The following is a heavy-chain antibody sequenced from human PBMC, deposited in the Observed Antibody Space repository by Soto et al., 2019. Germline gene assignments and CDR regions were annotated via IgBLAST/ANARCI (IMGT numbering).Heavy chain of an antibody. Sequence: SETLSLTCTVSGGSISSYYWSWIRQPPGKGLEWIGYIYYSGSTNYNPSLKSRATISVDTSKNQFSLTLSSVTAADTAVYYCARDSTVTGFDYWGQGTLVTVSS. D-gene: IGHD4-17*01. CDR3: ARDSTVTGFDY. CDR1: GGSISSYY. V-gene: IGHV4-59*01. CDR2: IYYSGST. J-gene: IGHJ4*02.